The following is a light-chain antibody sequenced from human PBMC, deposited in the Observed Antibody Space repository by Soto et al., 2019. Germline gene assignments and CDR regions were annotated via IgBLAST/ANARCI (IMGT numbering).Light chain of an antibody. Sequence: DIQMTQSPSTLSSSIGYRVAITCRASDNIGPWVAWHQQTPGKAPKLLIYKASTLETGDPSRFAGSGYATEFPLTISSLQPDDAETYYCKQYSDHRKFGQGTKVDIK. J-gene: IGKJ1*01. CDR3: KQYSDHRK. V-gene: IGKV1-5*03. CDR1: DNIGPW. CDR2: KAS.